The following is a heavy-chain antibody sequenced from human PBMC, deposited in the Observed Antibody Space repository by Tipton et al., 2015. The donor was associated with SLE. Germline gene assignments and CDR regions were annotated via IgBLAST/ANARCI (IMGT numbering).Heavy chain of an antibody. J-gene: IGHJ4*02. CDR3: AREVGEGTLDH. D-gene: IGHD2-2*01. CDR1: GGSISSGDYH. Sequence: TLSLTCTVSGGSISSGDYHWSWIRQPPGKGLEWIGSIYYSGGTYYNASLKSRVTISVDTSKNQFSLKLSSVTAADTAVYYCAREVGEGTLDHWGQGTLVTVSS. V-gene: IGHV4-30-4*01. CDR2: IYYSGGT.